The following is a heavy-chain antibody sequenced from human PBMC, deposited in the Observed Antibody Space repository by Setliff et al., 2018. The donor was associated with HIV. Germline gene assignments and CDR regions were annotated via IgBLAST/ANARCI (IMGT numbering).Heavy chain of an antibody. D-gene: IGHD6-13*01. CDR3: ARGPLSSSWYNWFDP. CDR1: GFTFRNYK. J-gene: IGHJ5*02. V-gene: IGHV3-21*01. Sequence: PGGSLRLSCAASGFTFRNYKFNWVRQAPGRGLEWVSSSSIGSGGASDYADSVQGRFTISRDNAKNSLYLQMNSLRAEDTAVYYCARGPLSSSWYNWFDPWGQGPRSPSPQ. CDR2: SSIGSGGAS.